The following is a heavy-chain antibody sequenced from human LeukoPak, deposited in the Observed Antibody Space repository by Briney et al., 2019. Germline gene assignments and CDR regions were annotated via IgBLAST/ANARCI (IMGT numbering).Heavy chain of an antibody. CDR2: IYTDGTT. V-gene: IGHV3-66*01. CDR1: GFTFSSYE. J-gene: IGHJ3*02. D-gene: IGHD6-13*01. CDR3: AKDRSDSSSWYSGVAFDI. Sequence: GGSLRLSCAASGFTFSSYEMNWVRQAPGKGLEWVSVIYTDGTTHYADSVKGRFTISRDSSKNTLYLQMSSLRAEDTAVYYCAKDRSDSSSWYSGVAFDIWGQGTMVTVSS.